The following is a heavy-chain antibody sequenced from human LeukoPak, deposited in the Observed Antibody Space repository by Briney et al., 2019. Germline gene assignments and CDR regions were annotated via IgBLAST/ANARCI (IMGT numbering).Heavy chain of an antibody. J-gene: IGHJ4*02. CDR1: GLTFSSYG. Sequence: GGSLRLSCAASGLTFSSYGMHWVRQAPGKGLEWVAVISYDGSNKYYADSVKGRFTISRDNSKNTLYLQMNSLRAEDTAVYYCAKRGGSYYFDYWGQGTLVTVSS. CDR3: AKRGGSYYFDY. CDR2: ISYDGSNK. D-gene: IGHD1-26*01. V-gene: IGHV3-30*18.